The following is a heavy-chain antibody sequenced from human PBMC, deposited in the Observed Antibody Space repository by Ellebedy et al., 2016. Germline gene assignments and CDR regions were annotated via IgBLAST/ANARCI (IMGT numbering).Heavy chain of an antibody. V-gene: IGHV4-30-4*01. CDR2: ISNTGST. Sequence: SETLSLTCTVSGGSISSDDYFWSWFRQPPGKGLEWTGYISNTGSTYFNPSLKSRLTMSVDTSKNQFSLKLSSLTAADTAVYYCASRDSDGYYSDYWGQGTLVTVSS. CDR1: GGSISSDDYF. CDR3: ASRDSDGYYSDY. J-gene: IGHJ4*02. D-gene: IGHD3-22*01.